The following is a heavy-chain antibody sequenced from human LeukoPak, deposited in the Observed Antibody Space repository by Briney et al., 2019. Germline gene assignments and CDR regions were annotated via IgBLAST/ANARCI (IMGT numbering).Heavy chain of an antibody. J-gene: IGHJ4*02. Sequence: PSQTLSLTCAVSGGSISSGGYSWSWIRQPPGKGLEWIGYIYHSGSTYYNPSLKSRVTISVDRSKNQFSLKLSSVTAADTAVYYCAREVGATTVDYWGQGTLVTVSS. CDR1: GGSISSGGYS. CDR2: IYHSGST. D-gene: IGHD1-26*01. V-gene: IGHV4-30-2*01. CDR3: AREVGATTVDY.